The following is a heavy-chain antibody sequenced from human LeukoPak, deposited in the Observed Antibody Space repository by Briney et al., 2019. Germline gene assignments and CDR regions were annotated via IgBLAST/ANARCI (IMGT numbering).Heavy chain of an antibody. CDR1: GYTFTSYD. Sequence: ASVKVSCKASGYTFTSYDINWVRQATGQGLEWMGWMNPNSGNTGYAQKFQGRVTMTRNTSISTAYMELSGLRSEDTAVYYCARATRYCSSTSCSVPTYYFDYWGQGTLVTVSS. CDR2: MNPNSGNT. D-gene: IGHD2-2*01. V-gene: IGHV1-8*01. CDR3: ARATRYCSSTSCSVPTYYFDY. J-gene: IGHJ4*02.